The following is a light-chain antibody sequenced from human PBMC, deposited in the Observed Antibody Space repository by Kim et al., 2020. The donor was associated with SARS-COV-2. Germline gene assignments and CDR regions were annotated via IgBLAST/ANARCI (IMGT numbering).Light chain of an antibody. CDR1: RSVGSN. J-gene: IGKJ2*01. Sequence: DIVMTQSPVTLSVSPGESASLSCRASRSVGSNLAWYQHKPGQAPRLLIFDTSKRATGVPARFSGSGSGTLFTLTISDLQSEDFVFYYCQQYMNWPPYTFGQGTKLEI. V-gene: IGKV3-15*01. CDR3: QQYMNWPPYT. CDR2: DTS.